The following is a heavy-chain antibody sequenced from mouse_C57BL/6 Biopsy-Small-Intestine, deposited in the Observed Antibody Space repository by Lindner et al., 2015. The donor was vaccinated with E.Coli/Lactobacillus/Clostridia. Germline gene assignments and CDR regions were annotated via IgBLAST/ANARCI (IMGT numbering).Heavy chain of an antibody. V-gene: IGHV1-7*01. CDR3: ARRDNVGWFFDV. Sequence: VQLQESGAELTKPGASVKMSCKASGYTFTNYWMHWVKQRPGQGLEWIGYINPTGGYTDYNQKFKDKVTLTADKSSSTAYMQLGSLTSEDSAVYFCARRDNVGWFFDVWGAGTTVTVSS. CDR2: INPTGGYT. D-gene: IGHD3-3*01. CDR1: GYTFTNYW. J-gene: IGHJ1*01.